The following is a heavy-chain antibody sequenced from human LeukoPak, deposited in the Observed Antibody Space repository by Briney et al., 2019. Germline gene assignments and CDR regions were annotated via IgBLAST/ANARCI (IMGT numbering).Heavy chain of an antibody. V-gene: IGHV1-18*01. D-gene: IGHD3-10*01. Sequence: ASVKVSCKASGYTFNTYGIIWVRQAPGQGFEWMGWISGLKEKTDYPQKFQGRVTMTTDTATRTAFMELTSLRSYDTAVYYCARARSGWFGGLEYDLWGQGTLVTVSS. J-gene: IGHJ5*02. CDR2: ISGLKEKT. CDR3: ARARSGWFGGLEYDL. CDR1: GYTFNTYG.